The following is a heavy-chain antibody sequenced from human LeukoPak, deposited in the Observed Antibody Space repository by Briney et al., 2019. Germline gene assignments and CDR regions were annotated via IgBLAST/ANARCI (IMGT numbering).Heavy chain of an antibody. CDR2: MDYSGST. Sequence: SETLSLTCTVSGGSISDYYWTWIRQSPGTGLEWIGYMDYSGSTNYNPSLKSRVTISVDTSKNQFSLKLSSMTAADTAVYYCARHRRAPRSGNYYNDLDYWGQGTLVTVSS. D-gene: IGHD3-10*01. CDR3: ARHRRAPRSGNYYNDLDY. V-gene: IGHV4-59*08. CDR1: GGSISDYY. J-gene: IGHJ4*02.